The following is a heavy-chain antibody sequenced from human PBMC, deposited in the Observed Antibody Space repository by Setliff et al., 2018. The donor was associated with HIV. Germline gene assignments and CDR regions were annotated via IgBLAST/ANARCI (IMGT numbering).Heavy chain of an antibody. J-gene: IGHJ4*02. Sequence: PETLSLTCTVSGASITSHYWSWIRQSPGGELEWIGYIYSTGSTNYNPSLQSRVSISMDASKNKFSLKVTSVTSADTAVYYCAKGAGFYGDYTFDYWGQGNLVTVSS. V-gene: IGHV4-59*11. CDR1: GASITSHY. CDR2: IYSTGST. CDR3: AKGAGFYGDYTFDY. D-gene: IGHD4-17*01.